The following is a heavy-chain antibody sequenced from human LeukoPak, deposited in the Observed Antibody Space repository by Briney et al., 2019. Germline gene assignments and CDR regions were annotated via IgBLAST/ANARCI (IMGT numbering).Heavy chain of an antibody. Sequence: ASVKVSCMASGGTFSSYAISWVRQAPGQGLEWMGGIIPIFGTANYAQKFQGRVTITADKSTRTAYMELSSLRSEDTAVYYCATTGAAAGSGYYFDYWGQATLVTVCS. D-gene: IGHD6-13*01. J-gene: IGHJ4*02. CDR2: IIPIFGTA. V-gene: IGHV1-69*06. CDR3: ATTGAAAGSGYYFDY. CDR1: GGTFSSYA.